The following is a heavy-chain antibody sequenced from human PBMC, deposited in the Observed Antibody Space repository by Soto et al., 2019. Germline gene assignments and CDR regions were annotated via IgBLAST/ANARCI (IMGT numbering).Heavy chain of an antibody. D-gene: IGHD3-10*01. CDR2: ISSSSSYI. J-gene: IGHJ3*02. V-gene: IGHV3-21*01. CDR1: GFTFSSYS. CDR3: ATDYYGSGSYSDAFDI. Sequence: GGSLRLSCAASGFTFSSYSMNWVRQAPGKGLEWVSSISSSSSYIYYADSVKGRFTISRDNAKNSLYLQMNSLRAEDTAVYYCATDYYGSGSYSDAFDIWGQGTMVTVS.